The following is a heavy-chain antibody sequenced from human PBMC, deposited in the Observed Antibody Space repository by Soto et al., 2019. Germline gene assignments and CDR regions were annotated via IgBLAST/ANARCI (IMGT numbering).Heavy chain of an antibody. Sequence: GGSLRLSCAASGFTFSDFYMNWMRQAPGKGLEWVSYISSSSSTIHYADSVKGRFTISRDNAKNSLYLQMNSLRVEDTAVYYCARSSRSWIGLFDYWGQGTLVTVSS. D-gene: IGHD6-6*01. V-gene: IGHV3-11*01. CDR3: ARSSRSWIGLFDY. CDR1: GFTFSDFY. J-gene: IGHJ4*02. CDR2: ISSSSSTI.